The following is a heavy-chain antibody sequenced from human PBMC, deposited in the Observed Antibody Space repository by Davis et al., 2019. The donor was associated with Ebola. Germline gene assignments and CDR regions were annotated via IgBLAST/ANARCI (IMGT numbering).Heavy chain of an antibody. J-gene: IGHJ3*02. Sequence: MPSEPLSLTCAAYGASFSGYYLSWIRQPPGKGLEWIGYIYYSGSTNYNPYLKSRVTISVDTSKNQFSLMLSSVTAADTAGYYCARDCSSTRCLGAAFDIWGQGTMVTGSS. CDR1: GASFSGYY. D-gene: IGHD2-2*01. CDR3: ARDCSSTRCLGAAFDI. CDR2: IYYSGST. V-gene: IGHV4-59*01.